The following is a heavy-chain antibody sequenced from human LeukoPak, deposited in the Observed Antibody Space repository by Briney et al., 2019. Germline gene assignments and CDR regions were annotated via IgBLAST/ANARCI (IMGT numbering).Heavy chain of an antibody. V-gene: IGHV1-18*01. J-gene: IGHJ4*02. D-gene: IGHD3-3*01. CDR2: ISAYNGNT. CDR3: AREGTSYYDFWSGYWYFDY. CDR1: GYTFASYG. Sequence: ASVKVSCKASGYTFASYGISWVRQAPGQGLEWMGWISAYNGNTNYAQKLQGRVTMTTDTSTSTAYMELRSLRSDDTAVYYCAREGTSYYDFWSGYWYFDYWGQGTLVTVSS.